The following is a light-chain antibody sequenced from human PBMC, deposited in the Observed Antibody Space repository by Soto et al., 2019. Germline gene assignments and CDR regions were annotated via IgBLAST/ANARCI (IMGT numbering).Light chain of an antibody. V-gene: IGLV1-40*01. J-gene: IGLJ2*01. CDR1: SSNIGAGYD. CDR2: GNS. Sequence: QSVLTQPPSVSGAPGQRVTISCTGSSSNIGAGYDVHWYQQLPGTAPKLLIYGNSNRPSGVPDRFSGSKSGTSASLAITGLQAEDEADYYCQSYDSSLGVGVFGGETKLTVL. CDR3: QSYDSSLGVGV.